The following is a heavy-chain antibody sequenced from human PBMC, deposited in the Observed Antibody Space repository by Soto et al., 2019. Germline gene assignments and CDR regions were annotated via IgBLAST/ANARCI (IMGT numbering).Heavy chain of an antibody. J-gene: IGHJ4*02. D-gene: IGHD6-6*01. CDR1: GGSIXSGDYY. V-gene: IGHV4-30-4*01. CDR3: ARVGSSIATRPFDY. Sequence: SETLSLTCTFSGGSIXSGDYYLSWIRQPPGKGLEWIGYIYYSGSTYYNPSLKSRVTISVDTSRNQFSLKLSSVTAADTAVYYCARVGSSIATRPFDYWGQGTLVTVSS. CDR2: IYYSGST.